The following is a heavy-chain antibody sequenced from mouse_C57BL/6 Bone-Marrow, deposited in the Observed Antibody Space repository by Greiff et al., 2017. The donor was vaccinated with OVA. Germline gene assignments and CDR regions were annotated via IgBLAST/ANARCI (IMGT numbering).Heavy chain of an antibody. CDR3: ARYTYSSFDY. D-gene: IGHD2-12*01. CDR2: IYPGDGAT. V-gene: IGHV1-82*01. CDR1: GYAFSSSW. J-gene: IGHJ2*01. Sequence: VQLQESGPELVKPGASVKISCKASGYAFSSSWMNWVKQRPGKGLEWIGRIYPGDGATNYNGKFKGKATLTADKSSSTAYMQLSSLTSEDSAVYFCARYTYSSFDYWGQGTTLTVSS.